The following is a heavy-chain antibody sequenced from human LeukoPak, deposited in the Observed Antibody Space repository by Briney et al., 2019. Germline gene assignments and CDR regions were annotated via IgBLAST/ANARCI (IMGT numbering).Heavy chain of an antibody. J-gene: IGHJ4*02. Sequence: GASVKVSCKASGYTFTGYYMHWVRQAPGQGLEWMGRINPNSGGTNYAQKFQGRVTITADESTSTAYMELSSLRSEDTAVYYCATAGYSGYVFGLPVYWGQGTLVTVSS. V-gene: IGHV1-2*06. CDR2: INPNSGGT. CDR1: GYTFTGYY. D-gene: IGHD5-12*01. CDR3: ATAGYSGYVFGLPVY.